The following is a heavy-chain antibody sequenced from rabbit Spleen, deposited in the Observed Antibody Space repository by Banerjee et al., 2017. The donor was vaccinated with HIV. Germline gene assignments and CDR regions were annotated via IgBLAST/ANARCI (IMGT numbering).Heavy chain of an antibody. V-gene: IGHV1S40*01. J-gene: IGHJ4*01. CDR1: GFSFSSYW. CDR2: IWPGDGDT. D-gene: IGHD1-1*01. Sequence: QSLEESGGDLVKPGASLTLTCTASGFSFSSYWMCWVRQAPGKGPEWIACIWPGDGDTYYANWAKGRFTISKTSSTTVTLQMTSLTAADTATYFCARWDGSGFNNLWGPGTLVTVS. CDR3: ARWDGSGFNNL.